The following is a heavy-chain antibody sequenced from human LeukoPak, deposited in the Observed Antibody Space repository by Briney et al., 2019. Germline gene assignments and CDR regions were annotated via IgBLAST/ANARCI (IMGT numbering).Heavy chain of an antibody. J-gene: IGHJ4*02. CDR1: GYTFTSYG. D-gene: IGHD3-16*02. V-gene: IGHV1-18*01. CDR2: ISAYNGNT. CDR3: ARGQNDYVWGSYRYTIGFDY. Sequence: ASVKVSCKASGYTFTSYGISWVRQAPGQGLEWMGWISAYNGNTNYAQKLQGRVTMTTDTSTSTAYMELRSLRSDDTAVYYCARGQNDYVWGSYRYTIGFDYWGQGTLVTVSS.